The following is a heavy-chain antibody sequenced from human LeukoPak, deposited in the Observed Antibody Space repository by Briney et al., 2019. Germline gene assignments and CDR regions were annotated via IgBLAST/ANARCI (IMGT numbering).Heavy chain of an antibody. D-gene: IGHD3-16*01. CDR2: FSIGGATI. Sequence: GGSLRLSCAASGFTFSDNYMSWIRQAPGKGLEWVSFFSIGGATIHYADSVRGRLTISRDNAKNSLYLQMNSLRAEDTAMYYCARTIIGIYGSFEYYFDLWGQGTLVTVSS. J-gene: IGHJ4*02. CDR3: ARTIIGIYGSFEYYFDL. CDR1: GFTFSDNY. V-gene: IGHV3-11*01.